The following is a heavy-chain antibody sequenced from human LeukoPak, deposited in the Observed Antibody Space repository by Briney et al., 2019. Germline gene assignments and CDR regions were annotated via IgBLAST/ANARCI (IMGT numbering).Heavy chain of an antibody. CDR3: ARMFDYYDSSGYRDAFDI. CDR1: GGSIRRSY. V-gene: IGHV4-59*01. Sequence: SETLSLTCTVSGGSIRRSYWSWIRQPPGRGLEWIGYFYLSGSNYNPSLKSRVTISVDTSKNQFSLELSSVTAADTAVYYCARMFDYYDSSGYRDAFDIWGQGTMVTVSS. D-gene: IGHD3-22*01. CDR2: FYLSGS. J-gene: IGHJ3*02.